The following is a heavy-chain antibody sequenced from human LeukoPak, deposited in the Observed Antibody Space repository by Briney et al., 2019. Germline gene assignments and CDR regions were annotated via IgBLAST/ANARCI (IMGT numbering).Heavy chain of an antibody. Sequence: GGSLRLSCAASGFTFSSYAMSWVRQAPGKGLERVSAISGSGGSTYYADSVKGRFTISRDNSKNTLYLQMNSLRAEDTAVYYCAKALFGNYYYYYMDVWGKGTTVTVSS. CDR2: ISGSGGST. J-gene: IGHJ6*03. CDR1: GFTFSSYA. V-gene: IGHV3-23*01. D-gene: IGHD3-10*01. CDR3: AKALFGNYYYYYMDV.